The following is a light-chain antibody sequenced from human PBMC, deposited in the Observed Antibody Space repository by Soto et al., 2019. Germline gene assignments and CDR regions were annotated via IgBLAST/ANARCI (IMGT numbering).Light chain of an antibody. V-gene: IGLV1-40*01. CDR3: QSYDSSLSGYV. CDR2: GNS. J-gene: IGLJ1*01. Sequence: QSVLTQSPSVSGAPGQRVTISCTGSSSNIGAGYDVHWYQQLPGTAPKLIIYGNSNRPSGVPDRFSGSKSGTSASLAITGLQAEDEADYYCQSYDSSLSGYVFGTGTKVTVL. CDR1: SSNIGAGYD.